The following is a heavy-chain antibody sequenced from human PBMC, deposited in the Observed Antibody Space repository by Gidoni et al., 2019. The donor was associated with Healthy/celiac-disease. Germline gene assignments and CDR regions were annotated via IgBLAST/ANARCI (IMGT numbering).Heavy chain of an antibody. D-gene: IGHD3-16*02. CDR1: GFTFGDYA. CDR2: IRSKAYGGTT. J-gene: IGHJ4*02. CDR3: TRGGVIVNLDY. V-gene: IGHV3-49*04. Sequence: EVQLVESGGGLVHPGRSLRLSCTASGFTFGDYAMRWVRQAPGKGLEWVGFIRSKAYGGTTEYAASVKGRFTISRDDSKSIAYLQMNSLKTEDTAVYYCTRGGVIVNLDYWGQGTLVTVSA.